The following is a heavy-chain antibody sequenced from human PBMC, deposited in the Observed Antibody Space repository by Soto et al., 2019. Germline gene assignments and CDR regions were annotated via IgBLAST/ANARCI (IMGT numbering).Heavy chain of an antibody. Sequence: QVQLRESGPGLVKPSQTLSLTCSVSGASVAGGSYYWSWVRQPPGKGLEWIGYIPSRGRPFYNPSLTSRGTISADTSKNQLSLQLTSVTAADTAVYYCARDTYSGYDFGLWGQGTLVTVYS. D-gene: IGHD5-12*01. CDR3: ARDTYSGYDFGL. CDR2: IPSRGRP. CDR1: GASVAGGSYY. J-gene: IGHJ5*02. V-gene: IGHV4-30-4*01.